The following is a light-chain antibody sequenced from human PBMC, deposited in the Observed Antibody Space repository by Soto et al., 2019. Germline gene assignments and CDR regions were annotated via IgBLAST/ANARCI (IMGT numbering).Light chain of an antibody. V-gene: IGKV1-5*01. CDR2: DAS. CDR3: QQYNSFWT. Sequence: DIQMTQSPSTLSASVGDRVTITCRASQSINSWLAWYQQKPGKAPRLLIYDASYLERGVPSRFSGSGSGTEFTLTISDLQPDDLSTYYCQQYNSFWTFGQGTKGEI. CDR1: QSINSW. J-gene: IGKJ1*01.